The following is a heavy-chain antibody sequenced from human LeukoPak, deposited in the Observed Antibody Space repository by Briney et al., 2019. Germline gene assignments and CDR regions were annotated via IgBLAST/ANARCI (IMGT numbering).Heavy chain of an antibody. CDR3: ASTAVAGLDY. V-gene: IGHV3-66*01. CDR1: GFGVSVNY. J-gene: IGHJ4*02. Sequence: GGSLRLSCAASGFGVSVNYMSWVRQAPGKGLEWVSVIYSGGSTYYADSVKGRFTISRDNSKNTLYLQMNSLRAEDTAVYYCASTAVAGLDYWGQGTLVTVSS. D-gene: IGHD6-19*01. CDR2: IYSGGST.